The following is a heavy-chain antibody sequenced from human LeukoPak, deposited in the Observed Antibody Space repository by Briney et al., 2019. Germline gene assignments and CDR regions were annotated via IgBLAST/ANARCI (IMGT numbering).Heavy chain of an antibody. CDR3: ARDTGDLEKYNWFDP. Sequence: SVKVSCKASGGTFSSYAISWVRQAPGQGLEWMGGIIPIFGTANYAQKFQGRVTITADESTSTAYMELSSLRSEDTAVYYCARDTGDLEKYNWFDPWGQGTLVTVSS. CDR2: IIPIFGTA. D-gene: IGHD1-14*01. V-gene: IGHV1-69*13. J-gene: IGHJ5*02. CDR1: GGTFSSYA.